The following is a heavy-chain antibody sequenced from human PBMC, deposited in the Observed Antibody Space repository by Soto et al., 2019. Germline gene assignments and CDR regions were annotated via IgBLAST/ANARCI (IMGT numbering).Heavy chain of an antibody. D-gene: IGHD6-6*01. Sequence: GWSLRLSCAASGFTVSSNYMSWVRQAPGKGLEWVSVIYSGGSTYYADSVKGRFTISRDNSKNTLYLQMNSLRAEDTAVYYCARVRQLVLYYWGQGTLVTVSS. CDR1: GFTVSSNY. CDR2: IYSGGST. CDR3: ARVRQLVLYY. J-gene: IGHJ4*02. V-gene: IGHV3-53*01.